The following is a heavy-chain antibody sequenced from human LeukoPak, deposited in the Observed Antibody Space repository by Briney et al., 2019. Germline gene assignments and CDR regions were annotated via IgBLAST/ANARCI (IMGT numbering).Heavy chain of an antibody. CDR3: AKVAVAGYFDY. V-gene: IGHV1-18*01. CDR1: GYTFTSYA. CDR2: ISAYNGNT. D-gene: IGHD6-19*01. Sequence: ASVKVSCKASGYTFTSYAISWVRQAPGQGLEWMGWISAYNGNTNYAQKLQGRVAMTTDTSTSTAYMELRSLRSDDTAVYYCAKVAVAGYFDYWGQGTLVTVSS. J-gene: IGHJ4*02.